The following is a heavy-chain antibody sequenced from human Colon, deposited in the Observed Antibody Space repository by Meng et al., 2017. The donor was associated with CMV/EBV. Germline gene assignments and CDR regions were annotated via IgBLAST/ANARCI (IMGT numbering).Heavy chain of an antibody. CDR3: ATITGAR. V-gene: IGHV3-7*01. CDR2: TKEDGSAK. J-gene: IGHJ4*02. CDR1: GFTFSQNW. Sequence: GGPLRLSCVASGFTFSQNWMTWVRQAPGKGLEWVATTKEDGSAKFYVDSVKGRFHISRDNAKSSLYLQMDSLRAEDTAIYYCATITGARWGQGTLVTVSS. D-gene: IGHD2-8*02.